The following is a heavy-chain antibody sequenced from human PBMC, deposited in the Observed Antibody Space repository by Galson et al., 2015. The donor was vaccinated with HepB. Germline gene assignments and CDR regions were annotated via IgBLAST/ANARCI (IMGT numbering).Heavy chain of an antibody. J-gene: IGHJ3*01. V-gene: IGHV3-66*01. CDR2: INSGGSP. CDR1: GITVSDNY. Sequence: SLRLSCAASGITVSDNYMSWVRQAPGKGLEWVSLINSGGSPTYADSVKGRFVISRDSSTLYLQMNSLRVEDTAVYYCARDSGRKWKLIRDAFDLWGQGTVVAVSS. D-gene: IGHD1-1*01. CDR3: ARDSGRKWKLIRDAFDL.